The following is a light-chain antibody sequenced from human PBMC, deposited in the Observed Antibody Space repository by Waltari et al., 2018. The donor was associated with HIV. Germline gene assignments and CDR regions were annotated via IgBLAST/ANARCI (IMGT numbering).Light chain of an antibody. Sequence: QSALTQPASVSGSPGQSIPISCTRTSSDVATYNLVSWYQQHPGKAPKLMIYEVSKRPSGVSDRFSGSKSGDTASLTISGLQAEDEADYYCCSYVSNVIFGGGTKLTVL. CDR3: CSYVSNVI. CDR1: SSDVATYNL. J-gene: IGLJ2*01. CDR2: EVS. V-gene: IGLV2-23*02.